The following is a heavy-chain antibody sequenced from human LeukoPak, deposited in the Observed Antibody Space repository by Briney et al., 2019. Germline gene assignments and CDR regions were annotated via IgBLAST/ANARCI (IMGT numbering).Heavy chain of an antibody. CDR1: GYSFTSYW. V-gene: IGHV5-51*01. Sequence: GESLQISCKGSGYSFTSYWIGWVRQMPGKGLEWMGIIYPGDSDTRYSPSFQGQVTISADKSISTAYLQWSSLKASDTAMYYCARSSIAARRGVAFDIWGQGTMVTVSS. J-gene: IGHJ3*02. CDR3: ARSSIAARRGVAFDI. D-gene: IGHD6-6*01. CDR2: IYPGDSDT.